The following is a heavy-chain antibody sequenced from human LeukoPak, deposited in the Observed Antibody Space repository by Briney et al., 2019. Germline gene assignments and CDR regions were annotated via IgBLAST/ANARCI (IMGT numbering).Heavy chain of an antibody. CDR3: ARVHRRAYSSSSQGFDP. CDR1: GYTFTSYG. CDR2: ISAYNGNT. Sequence: ASVKVSCKASGYTFTSYGTSWVRQAPGQGLEWMGWISAYNGNTNYAQKLQGRVTMTTDTSTSTAYMELRSLRSDDTAVYYCARVHRRAYSSSSQGFDPWGQGILVTVSS. D-gene: IGHD6-6*01. J-gene: IGHJ5*02. V-gene: IGHV1-18*01.